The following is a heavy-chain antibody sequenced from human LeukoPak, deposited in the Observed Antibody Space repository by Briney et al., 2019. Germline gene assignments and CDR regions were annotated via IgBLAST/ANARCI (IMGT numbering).Heavy chain of an antibody. CDR3: ARARAYDYVWGSSDY. CDR1: GGTFSSYA. CDR2: ITPIFGTA. Sequence: GASVKVSCKASGGTFSSYAISWVRQAPGQGLEWMGGITPIFGTANYAQKFQGRVTITADKSTSTAYMELSSLRSEDTAVYYCARARAYDYVWGSSDYWGQGTLVAVSS. V-gene: IGHV1-69*06. J-gene: IGHJ4*02. D-gene: IGHD3-16*01.